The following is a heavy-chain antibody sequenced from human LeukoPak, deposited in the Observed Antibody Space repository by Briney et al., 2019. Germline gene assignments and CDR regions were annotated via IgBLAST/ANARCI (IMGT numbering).Heavy chain of an antibody. CDR3: ARVSGYEMRYFDY. V-gene: IGHV4-31*03. D-gene: IGHD5-12*01. J-gene: IGHJ4*02. CDR2: IYYSGST. CDR1: GGSISSGGYY. Sequence: PSETLSLTCTVSGGSISSGGYYWSWLRQHPGKGLEWIGYIYYSGSTYYNPSLKSRVTISVDTSKNQFSLKLSSVTAADTAVYYCARVSGYEMRYFDYWGQGTLVTVSS.